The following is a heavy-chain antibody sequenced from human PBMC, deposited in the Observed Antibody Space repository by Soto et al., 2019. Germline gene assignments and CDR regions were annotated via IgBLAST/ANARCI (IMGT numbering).Heavy chain of an antibody. CDR3: ARDSCSSTTCYDAFDI. D-gene: IGHD2-2*01. J-gene: IGHJ3*02. V-gene: IGHV3-11*05. Sequence: QVQLVESGGGLVKPGGSLRLSCAASGFTFSDYYMSWIRQAPGKGLEWVSYISSASAYTNYTDSVKGRFTISRDNAKNSLYLQMNSLRAEDTAVYYCARDSCSSTTCYDAFDIWGQGTMVTVSS. CDR1: GFTFSDYY. CDR2: ISSASAYT.